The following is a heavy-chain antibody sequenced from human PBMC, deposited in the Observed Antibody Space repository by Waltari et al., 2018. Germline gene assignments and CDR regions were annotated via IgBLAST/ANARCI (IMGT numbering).Heavy chain of an antibody. D-gene: IGHD2-15*01. CDR1: GDSMRGNSW. V-gene: IGHV4-4*02. CDR2: VHGSGRT. Sequence: QLLLQESGPGLVKPSGTLSLTCVASGDSMRGNSWWSWVRQSPDKGLEWRGQVHGSGRTNYNPSFASRAIVSLDTSMNQFSLRILSATAADTAVYFCARDLGRGLFLDSWGQGTLVTVSP. CDR3: ARDLGRGLFLDS. J-gene: IGHJ4*02.